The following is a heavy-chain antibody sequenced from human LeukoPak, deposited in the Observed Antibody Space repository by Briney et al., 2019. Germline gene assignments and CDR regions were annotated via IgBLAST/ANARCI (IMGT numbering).Heavy chain of an antibody. J-gene: IGHJ4*02. CDR1: GYTFTGYY. CDR2: INPNSGGT. Sequence: ASVKVSCKASGYTFTGYYMHWVRQAPGQGLEWMGWINPNSGGTNYAQKFQGRVTMTRDTSISTAYMELSRLRSDDTAVYYCARDSIWVGYCSSTSCYTPDYWGQGTLVTVSS. D-gene: IGHD2-2*02. V-gene: IGHV1-2*02. CDR3: ARDSIWVGYCSSTSCYTPDY.